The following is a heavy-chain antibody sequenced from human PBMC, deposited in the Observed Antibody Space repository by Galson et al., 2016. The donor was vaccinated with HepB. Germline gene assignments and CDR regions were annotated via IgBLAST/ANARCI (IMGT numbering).Heavy chain of an antibody. CDR3: ARDRPQYSLRWGPWSV. D-gene: IGHD7-27*01. CDR1: GGTLSDYA. J-gene: IGHJ6*02. V-gene: IGHV1-69*13. Sequence: SVKVSCKASGGTLSDYAISWVRQAPGQGLEWMGGILPIFNTVNYAQRFQGRITITANPSTRTASMELSSLRSEDTAVYYFARDRPQYSLRWGPWSVWGQGTAVSVSS. CDR2: ILPIFNTV.